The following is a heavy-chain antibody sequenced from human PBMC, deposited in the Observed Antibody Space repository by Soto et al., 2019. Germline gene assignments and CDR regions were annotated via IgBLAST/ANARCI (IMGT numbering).Heavy chain of an antibody. Sequence: GGSLRLSCAASGFTFSSYAMHWVRQATGKGLEWVSAIGTAGDTYYPGSVKGRFTISRENAKNSLYLQMNSLRAGDTAVYYCARGAQGHDYGDYEVYYYYYMDVWGKGTTVTVSS. D-gene: IGHD4-17*01. CDR3: ARGAQGHDYGDYEVYYYYYMDV. J-gene: IGHJ6*03. V-gene: IGHV3-13*01. CDR2: IGTAGDT. CDR1: GFTFSSYA.